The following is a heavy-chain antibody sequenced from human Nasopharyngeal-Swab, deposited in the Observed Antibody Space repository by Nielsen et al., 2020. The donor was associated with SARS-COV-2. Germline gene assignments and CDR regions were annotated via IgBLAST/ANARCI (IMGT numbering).Heavy chain of an antibody. D-gene: IGHD2-15*01. J-gene: IGHJ3*02. CDR2: IYYSGST. CDR1: GGSISSYY. CDR3: AKDHCSGDSCYPIPDAFDI. V-gene: IGHV4-59*01. Sequence: SETLSLTCTVSGGSISSYYWSWIRQPPGKGLEWIGYIYYSGSTNYNPSLKSRVTISVDTSKNQFSLKLSSVTAADTAVYYCAKDHCSGDSCYPIPDAFDIWGQGTMVTVSS.